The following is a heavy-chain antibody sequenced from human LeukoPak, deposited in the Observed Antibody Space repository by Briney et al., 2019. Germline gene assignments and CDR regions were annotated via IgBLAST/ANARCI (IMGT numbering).Heavy chain of an antibody. CDR3: ARVGVRLPRGAGFAFDY. CDR1: GGSISSYY. J-gene: IGHJ4*02. Sequence: SETLSLTCTVSGGSISSYYWSWIRQPPGKGLEWIGYIYYSGSTNYNPSLKSRITISVDTSKNQFSLKLSSVTAADTAVYYCARVGVRLPRGAGFAFDYWGQGTLVTVSS. V-gene: IGHV4-59*01. D-gene: IGHD2-8*01. CDR2: IYYSGST.